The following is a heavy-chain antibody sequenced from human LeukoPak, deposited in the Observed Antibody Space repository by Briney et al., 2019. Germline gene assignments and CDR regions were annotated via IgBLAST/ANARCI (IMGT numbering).Heavy chain of an antibody. V-gene: IGHV3-11*01. D-gene: IGHD3-10*01. CDR1: GFTFSDYY. CDR3: ARPLYGSADAFDM. Sequence: GGSLRLSCAASGFTFSDYYMNWIRQAPGKGREWVSYISSTGSTIYYADSVKGRFTISRDNAKNSLYLQMNSLKAEDTALYYCARPLYGSADAFDMWGEGTMVTVSS. CDR2: ISSTGSTI. J-gene: IGHJ3*02.